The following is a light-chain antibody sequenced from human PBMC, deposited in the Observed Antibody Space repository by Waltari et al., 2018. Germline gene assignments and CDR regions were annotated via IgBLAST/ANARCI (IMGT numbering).Light chain of an antibody. J-gene: IGLJ2*01. V-gene: IGLV2-14*01. CDR1: RSDVGGYNY. Sequence: QSALTQPASVSGSPGQSIAISCTGTRSDVGGYNYLSWYQQHPGKAPKLMIYEVSNRPSGVSNRFSGSKSGNTASLTISGLQAEDEADYYCSSYTSSSTVVFGGGTKLTVL. CDR2: EVS. CDR3: SSYTSSSTVV.